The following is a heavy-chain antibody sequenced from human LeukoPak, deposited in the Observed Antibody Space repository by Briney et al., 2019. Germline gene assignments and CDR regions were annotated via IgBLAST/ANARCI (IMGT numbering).Heavy chain of an antibody. CDR1: GYTFTSYG. Sequence: GASVKVSCKASGYTFTSYGISWVRQAPGQGLEWMGRIIPIFGTANYAQKFQGRVTITADKSTSTAYMELSSLRSEDTAVYYCARSVYYYDSSGFLDYWGQGTLVTVSS. J-gene: IGHJ4*02. CDR3: ARSVYYYDSSGFLDY. D-gene: IGHD3-22*01. CDR2: IIPIFGTA. V-gene: IGHV1-69*06.